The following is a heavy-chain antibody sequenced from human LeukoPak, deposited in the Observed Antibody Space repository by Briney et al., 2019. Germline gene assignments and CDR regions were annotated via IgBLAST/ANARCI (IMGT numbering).Heavy chain of an antibody. CDR2: INHSGST. J-gene: IGHJ4*02. Sequence: NSSETLSLTCAVYGVSFSGYYWSWIRQPPGKGLEWIGEINHSGSTNYNPSLKSRVTISINTSKNQFSLKLSSVTAADTAVYYCARRNGQDIVATFRRRYYFDYWGQGTLVTVSS. CDR3: ARRNGQDIVATFRRRYYFDY. CDR1: GVSFSGYY. V-gene: IGHV4-34*01. D-gene: IGHD5-12*01.